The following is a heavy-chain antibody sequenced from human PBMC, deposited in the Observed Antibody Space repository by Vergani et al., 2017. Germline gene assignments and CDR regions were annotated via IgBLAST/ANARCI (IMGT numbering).Heavy chain of an antibody. V-gene: IGHV3-23*01. J-gene: IGHJ6*03. CDR3: AKDRANHYYYYYMDV. CDR2: ISGSGGST. D-gene: IGHD1-14*01. Sequence: EVQLLESGGGLVQPGGSLRLSCAASGFTFSSYAMSWVRQAPGKGLEWVSAISGSGGSTYYADSVKGRFTISRDNSKNTLYMQMNSLRAEDTAVYYCAKDRANHYYYYYMDVWGKGTTVAVSS. CDR1: GFTFSSYA.